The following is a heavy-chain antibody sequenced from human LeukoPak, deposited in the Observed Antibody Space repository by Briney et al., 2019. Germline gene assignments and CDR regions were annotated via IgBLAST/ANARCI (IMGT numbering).Heavy chain of an antibody. V-gene: IGHV3-53*01. Sequence: GVSLRLSCAASVFTVSSNYMSWVREAPGQGLEWVSVIYSGGSTYYAASVKGRFTISRDNSKNTLYLQMNSLRAEDTAVYYCVRGSSSWLGNLDYWGQGTLVTVSS. J-gene: IGHJ4*02. D-gene: IGHD6-13*01. CDR2: IYSGGST. CDR1: VFTVSSNY. CDR3: VRGSSSWLGNLDY.